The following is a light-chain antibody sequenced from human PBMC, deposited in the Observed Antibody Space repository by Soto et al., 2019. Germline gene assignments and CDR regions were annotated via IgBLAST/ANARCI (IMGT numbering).Light chain of an antibody. V-gene: IGKV3D-15*01. J-gene: IGKJ5*01. CDR2: GAS. Sequence: EVVMTQSPATLSASPGERVTLSCRASQSVRTKLAWYQQKPGQAPRLLISGASARAPGVPARFSGSGSGTDFTLTISTLQSEDFAVYYCQQYNNWPPITFGQGTRLEI. CDR3: QQYNNWPPIT. CDR1: QSVRTK.